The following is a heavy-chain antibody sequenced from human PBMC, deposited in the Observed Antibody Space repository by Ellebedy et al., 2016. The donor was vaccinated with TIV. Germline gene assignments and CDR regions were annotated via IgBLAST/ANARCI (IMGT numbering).Heavy chain of an antibody. CDR2: TYYRTKWFH. J-gene: IGHJ4*02. Sequence: SCDISGDSVSSNSAAWNWIRQSPSRVLEWLGRTYYRTKWFHDYPLSVKSRININPDTSKNQFSVQLNSVTPEDTAVYYCASGSSRLDYWGQGILVTVSS. CDR3: ASGSSRLDY. CDR1: GDSVSSNSAA. V-gene: IGHV6-1*01. D-gene: IGHD1-26*01.